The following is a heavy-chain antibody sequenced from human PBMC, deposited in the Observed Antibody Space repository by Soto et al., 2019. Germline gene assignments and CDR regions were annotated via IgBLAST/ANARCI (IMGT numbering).Heavy chain of an antibody. V-gene: IGHV1-69*05. D-gene: IGHD2-2*01. CDR2: IIPIFGTA. Sequence: QVQLVQSGAEVKKPGSSVKVSCKASGGTFSSYGITWVRQAPGQGLEWMGGIIPIFGTANYAQKFQGRVTIPPDERTSTGYMDLSSLRSEDTAVYYCARVTTVFGYCISTSCPGYFDYWGQGTLVSVSS. J-gene: IGHJ4*02. CDR3: ARVTTVFGYCISTSCPGYFDY. CDR1: GGTFSSYG.